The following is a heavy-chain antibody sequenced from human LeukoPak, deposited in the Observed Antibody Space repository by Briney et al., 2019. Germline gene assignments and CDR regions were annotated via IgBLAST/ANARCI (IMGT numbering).Heavy chain of an antibody. CDR2: ISGSGGST. Sequence: PGGSLRLSCAASGFTCSSYAMSWVRQAPGKGLEWVSAISGSGGSTYYSDSVKGRFTISRDNSKNTLYLQMNSLRAEGTGVYYCAKNHGGNEPVFDYWGQGTLVTVSS. D-gene: IGHD4-23*01. CDR3: AKNHGGNEPVFDY. CDR1: GFTCSSYA. J-gene: IGHJ4*02. V-gene: IGHV3-23*01.